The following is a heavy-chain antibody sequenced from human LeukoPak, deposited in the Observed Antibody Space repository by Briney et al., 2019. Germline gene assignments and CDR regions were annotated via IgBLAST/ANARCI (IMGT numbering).Heavy chain of an antibody. V-gene: IGHV3-23*01. Sequence: GGSLRLSCAVSGFTFSSYAMSWVRQAPGKGLEWVSGISGSGGSTYYADSVKGRFTISRDNSKNTVSLQMNSLRAGDTAVYYCAKNPRGYYYDSSGYIHWGQGTLVTVSS. D-gene: IGHD3-22*01. J-gene: IGHJ4*02. CDR3: AKNPRGYYYDSSGYIH. CDR2: ISGSGGST. CDR1: GFTFSSYA.